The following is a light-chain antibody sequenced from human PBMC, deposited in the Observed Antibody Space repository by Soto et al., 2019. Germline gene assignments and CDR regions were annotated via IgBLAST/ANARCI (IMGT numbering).Light chain of an antibody. V-gene: IGLV1-44*01. CDR3: AAWDDSLNGPYVV. CDR2: SNN. J-gene: IGLJ2*01. CDR1: SSNIGSNT. Sequence: QSVLTQPPSASGTPGQRVTISRSGSSSNIGSNTVNWYQQLPGTAPKLLIYSNNQRPSGVPDRFSGSKSGTSASLAISGLQSEDEADYYCAAWDDSLNGPYVVFGGGTKVTVL.